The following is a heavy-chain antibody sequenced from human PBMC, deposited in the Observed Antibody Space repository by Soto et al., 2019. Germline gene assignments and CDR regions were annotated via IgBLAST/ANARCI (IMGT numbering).Heavy chain of an antibody. D-gene: IGHD2-15*01. Sequence: PSETLSLTCAVSGDSITSIYHWAWIRQPPGRGLEWVASIYHSGTTYYNPSLKSRVTISVDTSKNQFSLNLRSVTAADSAVYYCARGTIVVVVAATNWFDPWGQGTVVTVSS. CDR2: IYHSGTT. CDR3: ARGTIVVVVAATNWFDP. V-gene: IGHV4-38-2*01. J-gene: IGHJ5*02. CDR1: GDSITSIYH.